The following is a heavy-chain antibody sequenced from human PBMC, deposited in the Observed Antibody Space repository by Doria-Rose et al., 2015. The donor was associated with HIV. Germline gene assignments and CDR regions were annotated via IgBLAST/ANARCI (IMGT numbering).Heavy chain of an antibody. CDR1: GDSISSGDSF. CDR3: ARARNYGFPHFFDF. D-gene: IGHD3-10*01. Sequence: QVQLQESGPGLVRPSQTLSLTCTVLGDSISSGDSFWSWIRQPPGKGPEWIAYISSSGTTYYYPSLRGRLTISLDASKNQFSLTLNSVTAADTAVYYCARARNYGFPHFFDFWGQGTLVTVSS. CDR2: ISSSGTT. J-gene: IGHJ4*02. V-gene: IGHV4-30-4*01.